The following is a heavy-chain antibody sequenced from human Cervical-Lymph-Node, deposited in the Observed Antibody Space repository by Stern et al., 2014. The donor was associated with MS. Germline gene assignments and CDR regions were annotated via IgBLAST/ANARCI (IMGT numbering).Heavy chain of an antibody. V-gene: IGHV3-23*01. D-gene: IGHD2-2*01. CDR2: IGANGVAT. CDR3: AKEKWVPATAEIDY. Sequence: EVQLLQSGGGLLQPGGSLRLSCEASGFTFRSWAMTWVRQAPGKGLEWGSSIGANGVATYYVDSVKGRFAISRDNSKNTVYLEMSSLRVDDTAVYFCAKEKWVPATAEIDYWGQGTLVTVSS. CDR1: GFTFRSWA. J-gene: IGHJ4*02.